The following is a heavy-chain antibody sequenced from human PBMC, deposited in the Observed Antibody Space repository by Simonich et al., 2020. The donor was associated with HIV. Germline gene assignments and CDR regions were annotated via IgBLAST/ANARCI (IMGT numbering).Heavy chain of an antibody. D-gene: IGHD3-22*01. J-gene: IGHJ6*02. CDR2: IYHYGST. V-gene: IGHV4-38-2*01. Sequence: QVQLQESGPGLVKPSETLSLTCVVSGYSISSGYYWGWVRQPPGKGREWIGGIYHYGSTSYNPSLKSRVNIALDTSKTQFSRKLSSVTAADTAVYFCARHSTHSSGYNYYYHGMYVWGQGTTVTVSS. CDR1: GYSISSGYY. CDR3: ARHSTHSSGYNYYYHGMYV.